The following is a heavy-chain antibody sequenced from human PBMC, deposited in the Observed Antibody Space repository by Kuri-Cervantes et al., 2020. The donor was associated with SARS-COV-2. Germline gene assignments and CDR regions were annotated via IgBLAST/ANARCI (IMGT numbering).Heavy chain of an antibody. J-gene: IGHJ2*01. CDR2: IYYTGNT. CDR3: ARDSLRDSADYVLGWYFDL. Sequence: SETLSLTCAVSGGAISSGGYYWSWIRQHPGKGLEWIGYIYYTGNTYYNPSLKSRVTISVDTSKNQFSLRLRFVTAADTAVYYCARDSLRDSADYVLGWYFDLWGRGTLVTVSS. D-gene: IGHD4-17*01. V-gene: IGHV4-31*11. CDR1: GGAISSGGYY.